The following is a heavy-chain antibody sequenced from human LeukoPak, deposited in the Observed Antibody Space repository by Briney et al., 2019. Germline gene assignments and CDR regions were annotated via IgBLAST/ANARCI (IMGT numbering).Heavy chain of an antibody. V-gene: IGHV1-46*01. D-gene: IGHD4-17*01. J-gene: IGHJ4*02. CDR2: INPSGGST. CDR1: GYTFTGYY. CDR3: ARALHDYGDYDLDY. Sequence: GASVKVSCKASGYTFTGYYMHWVRQAPGQGLEWMGWINPSGGSTSYAQKFQGRVTMTRDMSTSTVYMELSSLRSEDTAVYYCARALHDYGDYDLDYWGQGTLVTVSS.